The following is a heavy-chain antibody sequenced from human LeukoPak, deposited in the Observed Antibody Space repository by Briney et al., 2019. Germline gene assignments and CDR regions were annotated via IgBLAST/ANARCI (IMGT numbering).Heavy chain of an antibody. Sequence: GGSLRLSCAASGFTFSSFWMSWVRQAPGKGLEWVSAISNTGGSTYYADSVKGRFTISRDKSKNTLSLQMNSLRAEDTAVYYYAQQVGYCSSGSCYFTYWGQGTLVTVSS. CDR3: AQQVGYCSSGSCYFTY. V-gene: IGHV3-23*01. CDR1: GFTFSSFW. CDR2: ISNTGGST. D-gene: IGHD2-15*01. J-gene: IGHJ1*01.